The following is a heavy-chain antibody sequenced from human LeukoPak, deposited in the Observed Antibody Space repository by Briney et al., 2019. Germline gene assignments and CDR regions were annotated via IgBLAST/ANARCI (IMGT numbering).Heavy chain of an antibody. CDR3: AKPLRGNSYYDILTGYSLKNYYYYMDV. J-gene: IGHJ6*03. V-gene: IGHV3-23*01. CDR1: GFTFSSYA. Sequence: PGGSLRLSCAASGFTFSSYAMSWVRQAPGKGLEWVSAISGSGGSTYYADSVKGRFTISRDTSKNTLYLQINRLRAEDTAVYYCAKPLRGNSYYDILTGYSLKNYYYYMDVWGKGTTVTVSS. D-gene: IGHD3-9*01. CDR2: ISGSGGST.